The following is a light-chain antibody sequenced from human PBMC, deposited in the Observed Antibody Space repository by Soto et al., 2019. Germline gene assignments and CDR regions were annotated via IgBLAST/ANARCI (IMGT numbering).Light chain of an antibody. CDR1: QSVSISY. V-gene: IGKV3-20*01. CDR3: QQYGSSPGFT. J-gene: IGKJ3*01. CDR2: GAS. Sequence: DIGLTKSPGTLSLSPGERATLSCRASQSVSISYLAWYQQKPGQAHRLLIYGASSRATGIPDRFSGSGSGTDFTRTISRLEPEDFAVYYCQQYGSSPGFTFGPGTKVDIK.